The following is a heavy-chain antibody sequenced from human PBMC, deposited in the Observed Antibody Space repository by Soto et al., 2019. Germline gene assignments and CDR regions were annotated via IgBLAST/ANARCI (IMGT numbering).Heavy chain of an antibody. Sequence: PSETLSLTCAVYGGSFSGYYWSWIRQPPGKGLEWIGEINHSGSTNYNPSLKSRVTISVDTSKNQFSLKLSSVTAADTAVYYCARPIYGEGRSGWFDPWGQGTLVTVSS. CDR3: ARPIYGEGRSGWFDP. D-gene: IGHD4-17*01. CDR2: INHSGST. V-gene: IGHV4-34*01. CDR1: GGSFSGYY. J-gene: IGHJ5*02.